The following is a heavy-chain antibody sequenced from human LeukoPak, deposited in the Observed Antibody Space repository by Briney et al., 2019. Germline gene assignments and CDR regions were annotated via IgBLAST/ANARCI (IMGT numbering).Heavy chain of an antibody. J-gene: IGHJ4*02. CDR2: IHHSGST. CDR1: GYSISSGYY. CDR3: ARGYSSGWYGYYFDY. V-gene: IGHV4-38-2*02. Sequence: SETLSLTCTVSGYSISSGYYWGWIRQPPGKGLEWIGSIHHSGSTYYNPSLKSRVTISVDTSKNQFSLKLSSVTAADTAVYYCARGYSSGWYGYYFDYWGQGTLVTVSS. D-gene: IGHD6-19*01.